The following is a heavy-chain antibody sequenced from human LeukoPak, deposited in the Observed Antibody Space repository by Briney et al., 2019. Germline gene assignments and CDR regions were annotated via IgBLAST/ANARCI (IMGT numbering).Heavy chain of an antibody. Sequence: GGSLRLSCAASGFTFSDYYMNWIRQAPGKGLEWVSYISGSGNTIYYADSVKGRFTISRDNTKNSLYLQMNSLRAEGTAVYYCARSALTAVITWYFDPWGQGTLVTVSS. CDR3: ARSALTAVITWYFDP. D-gene: IGHD5-18*01. CDR1: GFTFSDYY. CDR2: ISGSGNTI. V-gene: IGHV3-11*04. J-gene: IGHJ5*02.